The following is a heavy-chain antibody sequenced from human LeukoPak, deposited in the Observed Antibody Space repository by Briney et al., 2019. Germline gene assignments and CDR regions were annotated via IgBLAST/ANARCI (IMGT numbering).Heavy chain of an antibody. V-gene: IGHV3-11*04. CDR1: GFTFSDYY. CDR3: ARGAPHYDFWSGYLGKLLFDY. J-gene: IGHJ4*02. CDR2: ISSSGSTI. Sequence: GGSLRLSCAASGFTFSDYYMSWIRQAPGKGLEWVSYISSSGSTIYYADSVKGRFTISRDNAKNSLYLQMNSLRAEDTAVYYCARGAPHYDFWSGYLGKLLFDYWGQGTLVTVSS. D-gene: IGHD3-3*01.